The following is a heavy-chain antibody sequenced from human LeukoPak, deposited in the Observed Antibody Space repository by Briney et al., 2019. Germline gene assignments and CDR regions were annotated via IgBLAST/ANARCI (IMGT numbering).Heavy chain of an antibody. Sequence: PGGSLRLSCAASGFTISKYRMSWIRHAPGKGLEWVAYIKEDGSDKNYVDSVKGRFTISRDNAKNSLYLQMNSLRVEDTAMYYCASYYKSASGYRKGYDYWGQGAQVTVSS. D-gene: IGHD2-2*02. CDR1: GFTISKYR. V-gene: IGHV3-7*01. CDR2: IKEDGSDK. J-gene: IGHJ4*02. CDR3: ASYYKSASGYRKGYDY.